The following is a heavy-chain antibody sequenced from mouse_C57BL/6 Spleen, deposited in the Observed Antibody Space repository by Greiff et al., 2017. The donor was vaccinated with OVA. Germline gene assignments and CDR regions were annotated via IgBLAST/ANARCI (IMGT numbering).Heavy chain of an antibody. CDR3: AREDYYGSSYYFDY. J-gene: IGHJ2*01. CDR2: ISDGGSYT. CDR1: GFTFSSYA. D-gene: IGHD1-1*01. V-gene: IGHV5-4*01. Sequence: EVQLVESGGGLVKPGGSLKLSCAASGFTFSSYAMSWVRQTPEKRLEWVANISDGGSYTYYPDNVKGRFTISRDNAKNNLYLQMSHLKSEDTAMYYCAREDYYGSSYYFDYWGQGTTLTVSS.